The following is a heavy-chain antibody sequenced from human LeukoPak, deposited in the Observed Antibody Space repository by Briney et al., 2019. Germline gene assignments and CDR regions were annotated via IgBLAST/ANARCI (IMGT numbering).Heavy chain of an antibody. V-gene: IGHV3-48*03. CDR3: ASFPQYYYGSGSYDARIFDP. Sequence: GGSLRLSCAASGFTFSSYEMNWVRQAPGKGLEWVSYISSSGSTIYYADSVKGRFTISRDNAKNSLYLQMNSLRAEDTAVYYCASFPQYYYGSGSYDARIFDPWGQGTLVTVSS. CDR2: ISSSGSTI. D-gene: IGHD3-10*01. J-gene: IGHJ5*02. CDR1: GFTFSSYE.